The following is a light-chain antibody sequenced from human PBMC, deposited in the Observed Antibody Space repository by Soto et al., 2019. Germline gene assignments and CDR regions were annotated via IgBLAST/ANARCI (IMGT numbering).Light chain of an antibody. Sequence: QSALTQPASVSGSPGQSITISCTGTSNDVGGYNYVSWYQHHPGKAPKLMIYDVSNRPSGVSNRFSGSKSGNTASLTISGLQTEDEADYYCSSYTSSSTLYVFGTGTKVTV. CDR1: SNDVGGYNY. V-gene: IGLV2-14*03. CDR3: SSYTSSSTLYV. CDR2: DVS. J-gene: IGLJ1*01.